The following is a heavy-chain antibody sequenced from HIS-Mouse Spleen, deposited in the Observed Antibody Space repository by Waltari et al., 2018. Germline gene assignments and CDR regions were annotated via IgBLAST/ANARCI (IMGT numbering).Heavy chain of an antibody. Sequence: QVQLVESGGGVVQPGRSLRLSCAASGFTFSISGLHWVRQAPGKGLEWVAVISYDGSNKYYADSVKGRFTISRDNSKNTLYLQMNSLRAEDTAVYYCAKASSGWLDYWGQGTLVTVSS. CDR3: AKASSGWLDY. J-gene: IGHJ4*02. V-gene: IGHV3-30*18. CDR2: ISYDGSNK. CDR1: GFTFSISG. D-gene: IGHD6-19*01.